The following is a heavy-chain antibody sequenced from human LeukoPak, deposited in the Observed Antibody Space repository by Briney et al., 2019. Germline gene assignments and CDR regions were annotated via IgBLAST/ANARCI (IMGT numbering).Heavy chain of an antibody. Sequence: GGSLRLSCAASGFTFSDYYMCWIRQAPGKGLEWVSTISASGDNTYYAGSVKGRFTISRDNSKNTLYLQMDGLRAEDTAVYYCAKRFCSATRCFHFDYWGQGTLVTVSS. CDR3: AKRFCSATRCFHFDY. J-gene: IGHJ4*02. V-gene: IGHV3-23*01. CDR1: GFTFSDYY. D-gene: IGHD2-2*01. CDR2: ISASGDNT.